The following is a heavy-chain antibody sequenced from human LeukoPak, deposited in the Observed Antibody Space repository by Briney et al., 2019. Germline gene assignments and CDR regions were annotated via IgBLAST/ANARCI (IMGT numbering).Heavy chain of an antibody. D-gene: IGHD3-10*01. CDR1: GGSFSGYY. CDR2: INHSGST. Sequence: KTSETLSLTCAVYGGSFSGYYWSWIRQPPGKGLEWIGEINHSGSTNYNPSLKSRVTISVDTSKNQFSLKLSSVTAADTAVYYCARGRGRTSYGSGSYYNSPSPYMDVWGKGTTVTVSS. CDR3: ARGRGRTSYGSGSYYNSPSPYMDV. V-gene: IGHV4-34*01. J-gene: IGHJ6*03.